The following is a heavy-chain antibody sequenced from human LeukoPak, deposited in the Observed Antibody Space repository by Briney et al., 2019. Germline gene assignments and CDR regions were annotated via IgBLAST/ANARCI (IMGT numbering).Heavy chain of an antibody. CDR3: AINGGGDSGYGNFDY. Sequence: GGSLRLSCAVSGFTFDDYAMHWVRQVPGKGLEWVSGINWNSDSIGYADSVKGRFTTSRDNAKNSLYLQMNSLRAEDTAFYYCAINGGGDSGYGNFDYWGRGTLVTVSS. J-gene: IGHJ4*02. CDR2: INWNSDSI. V-gene: IGHV3-9*01. CDR1: GFTFDDYA. D-gene: IGHD5-12*01.